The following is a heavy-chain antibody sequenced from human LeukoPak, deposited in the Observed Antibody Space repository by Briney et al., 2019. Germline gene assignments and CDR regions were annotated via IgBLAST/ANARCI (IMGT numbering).Heavy chain of an antibody. J-gene: IGHJ5*02. CDR2: INPNSGGT. CDR1: GYTFTGYY. D-gene: IGHD3-9*01. CDR3: AREERGYDILTGYFAAGGWFDP. V-gene: IGHV1-2*02. Sequence: ASVTVSCKASGYTFTGYYMHWVRQAPGQGLEWMGWINPNSGGTNYAQKFQGRVTMTRDTSISTAYMELSRLRSDDTAVYYCAREERGYDILTGYFAAGGWFDPWGQGTLVTVSS.